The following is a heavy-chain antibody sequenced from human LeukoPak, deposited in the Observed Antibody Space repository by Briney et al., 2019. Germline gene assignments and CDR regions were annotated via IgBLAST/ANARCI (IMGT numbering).Heavy chain of an antibody. CDR2: ISYDGTNK. D-gene: IGHD2-2*01. V-gene: IGHV3-30*04. J-gene: IGHJ4*02. CDR1: GFTFSSYA. Sequence: GGSLRLSCAASGFTFSSYAMHWVRQAPGKGLEWVAVISYDGTNKYYADSVKGRFTISRDNSRNTLYLQMNSLRAEDTAVYYYARSAGYCSSTSCYYYDYWGQGTLVTVSS. CDR3: ARSAGYCSSTSCYYYDY.